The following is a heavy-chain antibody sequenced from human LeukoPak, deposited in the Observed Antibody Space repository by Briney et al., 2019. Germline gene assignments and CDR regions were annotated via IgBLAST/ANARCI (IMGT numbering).Heavy chain of an antibody. CDR1: GGSISSSSYY. Sequence: SETLSLTCTVSGGSISSSSYYWSWIRQPPGKGLEWIGEINHSGSTNYNPSLKSRVTISVDTSKNQFSLKLSSVTAADTAVYYCARCLVGLFDYWGQGTLVTVSS. D-gene: IGHD5/OR15-5a*01. CDR2: INHSGST. CDR3: ARCLVGLFDY. V-gene: IGHV4-39*07. J-gene: IGHJ4*02.